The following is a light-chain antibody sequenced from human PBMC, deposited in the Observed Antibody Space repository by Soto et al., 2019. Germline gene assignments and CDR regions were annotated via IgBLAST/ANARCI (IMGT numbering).Light chain of an antibody. CDR3: QQSYSAPIT. CDR2: TAS. Sequence: GYRVTITCRASQSISTFLHWYQQKPGKAPMVLIYTASSLQSGVPSRFSGSGSGTEFTLTISSLQPEDFATYYCQQSYSAPITFGQGTRLEIK. CDR1: QSISTF. J-gene: IGKJ5*01. V-gene: IGKV1-39*01.